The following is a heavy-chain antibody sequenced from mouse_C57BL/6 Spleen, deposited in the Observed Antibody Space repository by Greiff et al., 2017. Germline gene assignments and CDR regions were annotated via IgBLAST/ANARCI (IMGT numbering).Heavy chain of an antibody. CDR1: GYSFTSGYY. Sequence: ESGPGLVKPSQSLSLTCSVTGYSFTSGYYWNWIRQFPGNKLEWMGYISYDGSNNYNPSLKKRISITRDTSKNQFFLKLNSVTTEDTATYYCASYYYGSGLYFDYWGQGTTLTVSS. D-gene: IGHD1-1*01. J-gene: IGHJ2*01. CDR2: ISYDGSN. CDR3: ASYYYGSGLYFDY. V-gene: IGHV3-6*01.